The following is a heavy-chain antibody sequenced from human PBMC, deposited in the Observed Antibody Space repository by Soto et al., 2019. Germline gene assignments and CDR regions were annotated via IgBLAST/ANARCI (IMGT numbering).Heavy chain of an antibody. D-gene: IGHD1-1*01. Sequence: QPVGSLRLSCAASGFTFSSYAMHWVRQAPGKGLEWVAVISYDGSNKYYADSVKGRFTISRDNSKNTLYLQMNSLRAEDTAVYYCATLNWNDGPTTLDYWGQGTLVTVSS. CDR3: ATLNWNDGPTTLDY. CDR2: ISYDGSNK. J-gene: IGHJ4*02. CDR1: GFTFSSYA. V-gene: IGHV3-30-3*01.